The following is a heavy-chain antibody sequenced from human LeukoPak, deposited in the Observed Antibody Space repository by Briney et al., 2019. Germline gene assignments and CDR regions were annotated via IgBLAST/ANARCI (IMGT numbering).Heavy chain of an antibody. CDR2: IYYSGST. CDR3: ARHYGP. J-gene: IGHJ4*02. D-gene: IGHD3-10*01. CDR1: GFTFSSYW. Sequence: PGGSLRLSCAASGFTFSSYWMHWVRQAPGKGLEWIGSIYYSGSTYYNPSLKSRVTISVDTSKNQFSLKLNSVTATDTVVYYCARHYGPWGQGTLVTVSS. V-gene: IGHV4-39*01.